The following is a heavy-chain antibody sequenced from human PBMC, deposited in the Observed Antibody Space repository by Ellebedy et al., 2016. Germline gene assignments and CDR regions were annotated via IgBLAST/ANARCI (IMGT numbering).Heavy chain of an antibody. Sequence: SETLSLTCAVSGGSISSSNWWSWVRQPPGKGLEWIGYIYYSGSTNYNPSLKSRVTISVDTSKNQFSLKLSSVTAADTAVYYCARVGLYYGMDVWGQGTTVTVSS. J-gene: IGHJ6*02. CDR2: IYYSGST. V-gene: IGHV4-4*02. CDR1: GGSISSSNW. CDR3: ARVGLYYGMDV.